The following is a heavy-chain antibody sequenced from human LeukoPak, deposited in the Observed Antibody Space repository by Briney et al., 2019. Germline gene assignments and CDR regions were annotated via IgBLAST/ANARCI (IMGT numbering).Heavy chain of an antibody. V-gene: IGHV3-48*04. Sequence: GGSLRLSCAASGFTFSSYAMHWVRQAPGKGLEWVSYISRSSSTIYYADSVKGRFTISRDDAKNSLYLQMNSLRAEDTAMYYCASLHWARNTVSFDYWGQGALVTVSS. J-gene: IGHJ4*02. CDR1: GFTFSSYA. D-gene: IGHD4-17*01. CDR3: ASLHWARNTVSFDY. CDR2: ISRSSSTI.